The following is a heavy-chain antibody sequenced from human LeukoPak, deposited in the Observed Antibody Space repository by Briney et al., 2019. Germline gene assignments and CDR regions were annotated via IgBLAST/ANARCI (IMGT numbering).Heavy chain of an antibody. Sequence: SGTLSLSCTVSGSSISRGDYYWSWISQHPGKGLEWIGYIYYSGSTYYNPSLKSRVTISVDTSKNQFSLKLSSVTAADTAVYYCARSIPRVSFDYWGQGTLVTVSS. D-gene: IGHD2-21*01. CDR2: IYYSGST. CDR3: ARSIPRVSFDY. J-gene: IGHJ4*02. V-gene: IGHV4-30-4*01. CDR1: GSSISRGDYY.